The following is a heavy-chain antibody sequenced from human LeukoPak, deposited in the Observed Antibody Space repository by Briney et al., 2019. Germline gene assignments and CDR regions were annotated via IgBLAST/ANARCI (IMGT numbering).Heavy chain of an antibody. D-gene: IGHD1-26*01. CDR2: ISSSGNYI. J-gene: IGHJ4*02. V-gene: IGHV3-21*01. CDR3: ARHSGG. CDR1: GFTFSSYS. Sequence: GGSLRLSCAASGFTFSSYSMNWVRQAPGQGLEWISSISSSGNYIYYADSVKGRFTISRDSAKNSLYLQMNSLRAEDTAVYYCARHSGGWGQGTLVTVSS.